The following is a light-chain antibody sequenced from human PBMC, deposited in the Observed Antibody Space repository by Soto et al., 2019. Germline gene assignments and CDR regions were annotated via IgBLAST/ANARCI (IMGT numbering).Light chain of an antibody. Sequence: QSVLTQPPSASGTPGQRVTISCSGSSSNIGGCGVNWYQQIPGTAPKLLIYGNDQRPSWGPDRFSGTKSGNSASLAISGLQYEDEADYYCATWDESLSGVVFGGGTKLTVL. CDR1: SSNIGGCG. CDR3: ATWDESLSGVV. V-gene: IGLV1-44*01. J-gene: IGLJ3*02. CDR2: GND.